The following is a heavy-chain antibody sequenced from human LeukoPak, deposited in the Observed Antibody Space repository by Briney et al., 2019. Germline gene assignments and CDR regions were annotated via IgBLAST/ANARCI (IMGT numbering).Heavy chain of an antibody. D-gene: IGHD6-19*01. V-gene: IGHV3-23*01. Sequence: PGGSLRLSCAASGFTFSSYAMSWVRQAPGKGLEWVSAISGSGGSTYYADSVKGRFTISRDIGKNTLHLQMNSLRAEDTAVYYCVRGGSYSSGSFDCWGQGALVTVSS. CDR1: GFTFSSYA. CDR2: ISGSGGST. CDR3: VRGGSYSSGSFDC. J-gene: IGHJ4*02.